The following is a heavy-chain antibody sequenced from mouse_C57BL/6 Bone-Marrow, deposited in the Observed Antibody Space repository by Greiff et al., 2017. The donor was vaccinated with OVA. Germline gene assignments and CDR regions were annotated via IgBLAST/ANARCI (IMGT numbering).Heavy chain of an antibody. Sequence: VMLKQSGAELARPGASVKMSCKASGYTFTSYTMHWVKQRPGQGLEWIGYINPSSGYTKYNQKFKDKATLTADKSSSTAYMQLSSLTSEDSAVYYCAREDGNWFAYWGQGTLVTVSA. V-gene: IGHV1-4*01. J-gene: IGHJ3*01. CDR1: GYTFTSYT. CDR3: AREDGNWFAY. CDR2: INPSSGYT. D-gene: IGHD2-1*01.